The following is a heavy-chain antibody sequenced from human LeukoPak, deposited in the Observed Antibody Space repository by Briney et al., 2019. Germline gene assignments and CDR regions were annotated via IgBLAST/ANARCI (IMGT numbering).Heavy chain of an antibody. CDR2: ISGSGYPI. V-gene: IGHV3-48*03. D-gene: IGHD5-12*01. J-gene: IGHJ4*02. CDR1: GFTFSTYE. Sequence: GGSLRLSCTASGFTFSTYEMNWVRQAPGKGLEWVSYISGSGYPIYYADSVKGRFTISRDNSKNTLYLQLNSLRAEDTAIYYCAKGASGSESVWLVLYDYWGQGTLVTVSS. CDR3: AKGASGSESVWLVLYDY.